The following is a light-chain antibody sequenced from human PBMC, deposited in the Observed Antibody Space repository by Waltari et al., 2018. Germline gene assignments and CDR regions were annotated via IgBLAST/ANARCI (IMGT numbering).Light chain of an antibody. CDR2: STS. CDR3: QQSHSSPYT. V-gene: IGKV1-39*01. Sequence: DIQMTQSPSSLSASVGDRVTITCRASQSFSTNLHWYQQRPGKAPTLLIYSTSTLQGGVPSRFSGSGSGTDFTLTISSLQPEDFATYFCQQSHSSPYTFGQGTKLEIK. CDR1: QSFSTN. J-gene: IGKJ2*01.